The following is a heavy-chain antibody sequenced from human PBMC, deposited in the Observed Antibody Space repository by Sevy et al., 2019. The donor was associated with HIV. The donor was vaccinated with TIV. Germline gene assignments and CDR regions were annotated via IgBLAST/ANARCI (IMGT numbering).Heavy chain of an antibody. V-gene: IGHV1-18*01. J-gene: IGHJ4*02. CDR2: ISAYNGNT. CDR3: ARDCTNGVCYFGFDY. Sequence: ASVKVSCKASGYTFTSYGISWVRQAPGQGLEWMGWISAYNGNTNYAQKLQGRVTMTTDTSTSTAYMELRSLRSEDTAVYYCARDCTNGVCYFGFDYWGQGTLVTVSS. D-gene: IGHD2-8*01. CDR1: GYTFTSYG.